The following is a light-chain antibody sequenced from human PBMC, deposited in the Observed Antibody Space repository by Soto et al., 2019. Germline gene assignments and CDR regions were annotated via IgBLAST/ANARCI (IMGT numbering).Light chain of an antibody. CDR1: QSVTSN. Sequence: EIVMTQSPATLSVSPGDRATLSCRASQSVTSNLAWYQQKPGQAPRLLIYGASTRATGIPARFSGSGSGTEFTLTISSLQSEDFAVYYCQQYNNWLQTFGQGTKV. CDR3: QQYNNWLQT. CDR2: GAS. V-gene: IGKV3-15*01. J-gene: IGKJ1*01.